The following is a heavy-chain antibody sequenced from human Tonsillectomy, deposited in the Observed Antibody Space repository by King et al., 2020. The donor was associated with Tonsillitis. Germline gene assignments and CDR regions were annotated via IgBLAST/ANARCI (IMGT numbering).Heavy chain of an antibody. CDR1: GFTFSRFV. D-gene: IGHD3-22*01. CDR2: ISINGGST. V-gene: IGHV3-64D*06. J-gene: IGHJ3*02. CDR3: VKDRDYYDSSDRTVAFDI. Sequence: QLVQSGGGLVQPGGSLRLSCSASGFTFSRFVIHWVRQAPWKGLEYLSAISINGGSTYYADSVKGRFTISRDNSKNTLYLQMSSLRAEDTAVYYCVKDRDYYDSSDRTVAFDIWGQGTMVTVSS.